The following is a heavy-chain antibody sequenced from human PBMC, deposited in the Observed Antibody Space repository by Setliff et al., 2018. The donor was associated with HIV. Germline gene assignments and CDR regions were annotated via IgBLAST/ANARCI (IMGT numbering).Heavy chain of an antibody. CDR2: MNPNSGHT. V-gene: IGHV1-8*03. D-gene: IGHD2-21*01. Sequence: ASVKVSCKASGYTFTSYDINWVRQATGQGLEWMGWMNPNSGHTGYAQKFQGRVTITSDTSISTAYMELSSLRSEDTAVYYCATSTLGWSDDAFDIWGQGTMVTVSS. CDR1: GYTFTSYD. J-gene: IGHJ3*02. CDR3: ATSTLGWSDDAFDI.